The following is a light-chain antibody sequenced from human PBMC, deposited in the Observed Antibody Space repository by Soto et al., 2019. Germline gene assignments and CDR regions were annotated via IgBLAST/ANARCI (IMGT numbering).Light chain of an antibody. CDR1: QNLCRYF. J-gene: IGKJ5*01. CDR3: QQYGSSLTT. Sequence: EVAWTQSTGTLSLSPGDRASPSCKSSQNLCRYFLAWYQHKPGQAPRLIISGASRRATGIPDRFSGSGSGTDCTLTISRLETEDFAFYYCQQYGSSLTTFGQGTRLEIK. CDR2: GAS. V-gene: IGKV3-20*01.